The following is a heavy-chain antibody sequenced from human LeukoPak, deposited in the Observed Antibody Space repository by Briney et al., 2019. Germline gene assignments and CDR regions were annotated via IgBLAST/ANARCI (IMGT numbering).Heavy chain of an antibody. CDR1: GGSISSYY. CDR2: IYYSGNT. J-gene: IGHJ6*02. D-gene: IGHD2-2*01. CDR3: ARRYCSSTSCSNGMDV. Sequence: SETLSLTCTVSGGSISSYYWSWIRQPPGKGLEWIGYIYYSGNTNCNPSLKSRVTISADTSKNQFSLKLSSVTAADTAVYYCARRYCSSTSCSNGMDVWGQGTTVTVSS. V-gene: IGHV4-59*08.